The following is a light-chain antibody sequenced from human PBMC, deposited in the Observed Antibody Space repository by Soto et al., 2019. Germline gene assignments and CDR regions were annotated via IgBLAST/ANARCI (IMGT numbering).Light chain of an antibody. CDR3: QQSYSTPMYT. J-gene: IGKJ2*01. CDR2: AAS. CDR1: QSISSY. V-gene: IGKV1-39*01. Sequence: DIQMTQSPSSLSASVGDRVTITCRASQSISSYLNWYQQKPWKAPKLLIYAASSLQSGVPSRFSGSGSGTDFTLTISSLQPEDFATYYCQQSYSTPMYTFGQGTKLEIK.